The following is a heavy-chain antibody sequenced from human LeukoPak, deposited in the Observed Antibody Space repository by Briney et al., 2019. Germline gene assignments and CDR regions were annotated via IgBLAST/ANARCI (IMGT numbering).Heavy chain of an antibody. CDR3: VRVVYYDSPRLNYYFDY. Sequence: GGSLRLSCAASGFTFSSYWMSWVRQAPGKGLEWVANIKQDGSEKYYVDSVKGRFTISRDNAKNSLYLQMNSLRAEDTAVYYCVRVVYYDSPRLNYYFDYWGQGTLVTVSS. J-gene: IGHJ4*02. V-gene: IGHV3-7*01. CDR2: IKQDGSEK. D-gene: IGHD3-10*01. CDR1: GFTFSSYW.